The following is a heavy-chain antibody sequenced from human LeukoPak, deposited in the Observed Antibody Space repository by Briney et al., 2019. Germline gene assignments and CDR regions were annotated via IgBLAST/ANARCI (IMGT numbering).Heavy chain of an antibody. CDR2: IYYSRST. V-gene: IGHV4-59*08. J-gene: IGHJ2*01. CDR1: GGSISNYY. Sequence: SETLSLTCTVSGGSISNYYWSWVRHPPGKGLEWIGYIYYSRSTTYNPSLKSQVTISVDTPKNQFSLKLNAVTAADTAVYYCARRTYFDLWGRGTLVTVSS. CDR3: ARRTYFDL.